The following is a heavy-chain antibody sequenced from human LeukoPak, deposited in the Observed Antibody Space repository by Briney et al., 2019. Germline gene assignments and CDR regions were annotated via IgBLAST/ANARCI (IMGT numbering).Heavy chain of an antibody. CDR3: AIPPCSDGYCFFDY. Sequence: ASVKVSCKASGYTFTNYYMHWVRQAPGQGPEWMGWINPNTGGTKYAPKFQGRVTMTRDTSISTAYMELSRLTSGDTAVYYCAIPPCSDGYCFFDYWGQGTLVTVSS. J-gene: IGHJ4*02. CDR1: GYTFTNYY. V-gene: IGHV1-2*02. D-gene: IGHD2-21*02. CDR2: INPNTGGT.